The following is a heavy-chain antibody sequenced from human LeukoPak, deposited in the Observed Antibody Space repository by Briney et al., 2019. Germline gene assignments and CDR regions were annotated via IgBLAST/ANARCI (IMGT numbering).Heavy chain of an antibody. CDR1: GYTFTGYY. CDR2: INPASGGT. CDR3: ASNAVSRDAFDI. V-gene: IGHV1-2*02. Sequence: GASVKVSCKAAGYTFTGYYIHWVRQAPGQGLEWVGWINPASGGTKYAQKFQGRVTMTRDTSISTAYMELSRLRSDDTAVYYCASNAVSRDAFDIWGQGTMVTVSS. J-gene: IGHJ3*02.